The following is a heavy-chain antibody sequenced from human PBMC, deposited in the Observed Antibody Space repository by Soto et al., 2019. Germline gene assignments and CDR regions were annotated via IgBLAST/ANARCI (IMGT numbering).Heavy chain of an antibody. D-gene: IGHD3-22*01. CDR2: ISGSGSST. CDR1: GFTFSSYA. Sequence: EGQLLESGGGLVQPGGSLRLSCAASGFTFSSYAMSWVRQAPGKGLEWVSAISGSGSSTYYADSVKGRFTISRDNSKNTLYLQMNSLRADDTAVYYCAKDPVVGSGIAFDIWGQGTIVTVSS. CDR3: AKDPVVGSGIAFDI. V-gene: IGHV3-23*01. J-gene: IGHJ3*02.